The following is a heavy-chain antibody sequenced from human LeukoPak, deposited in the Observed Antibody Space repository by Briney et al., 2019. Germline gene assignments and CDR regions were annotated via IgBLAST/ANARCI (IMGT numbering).Heavy chain of an antibody. CDR1: GYTFTGYY. Sequence: ASVKVPCKASGYTFTGYYMHWVRQAPGQGLEWMGWINPNSGGTNYAQKFQGRVTMTRDTSISTAYMELSRLRSDDTAVYYCARVGTYCSSTSCYGEVFDYWGQGTLVTVSS. CDR2: INPNSGGT. J-gene: IGHJ4*02. CDR3: ARVGTYCSSTSCYGEVFDY. D-gene: IGHD2-2*01. V-gene: IGHV1-2*02.